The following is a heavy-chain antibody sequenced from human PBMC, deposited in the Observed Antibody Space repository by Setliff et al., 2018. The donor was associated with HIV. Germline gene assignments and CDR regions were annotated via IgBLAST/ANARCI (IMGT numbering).Heavy chain of an antibody. J-gene: IGHJ5*02. CDR2: MIYGGDT. CDR3: ARPHSGRGGGAWFDP. D-gene: IGHD6-19*01. CDR1: GGSITSGNYY. V-gene: IGHV4-39*01. Sequence: ETLSLTCRVYGGSITSGNYYWGWIRQAPGKGLEWIASMIYGGDTWYNPSLKSRVTIYADTANNEISLRLSSVTAEDTAVYRCARPHSGRGGGAWFDPWGQGIQVTVSS.